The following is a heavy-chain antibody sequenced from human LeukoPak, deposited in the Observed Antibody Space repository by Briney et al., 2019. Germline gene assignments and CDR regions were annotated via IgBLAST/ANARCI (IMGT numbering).Heavy chain of an antibody. CDR2: INPNSGGT. V-gene: IGHV1-2*02. J-gene: IGHJ4*02. D-gene: IGHD3-22*01. Sequence: ASVKVSCKASGYTFTGYYMHWVRQAPGQGLEWMGWINPNSGGTNCAQKFQGRVTMTRDTSISTAYMELSRLRSDDTAVYYCARDATLYYDSSGYYDGPDYWGQGTLVTVST. CDR1: GYTFTGYY. CDR3: ARDATLYYDSSGYYDGPDY.